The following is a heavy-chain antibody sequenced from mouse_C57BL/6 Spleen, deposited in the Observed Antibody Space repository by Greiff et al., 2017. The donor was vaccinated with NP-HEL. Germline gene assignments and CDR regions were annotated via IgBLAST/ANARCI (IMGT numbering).Heavy chain of an antibody. J-gene: IGHJ4*01. CDR1: GYTFTSYW. D-gene: IGHD1-2*01. Sequence: QVQLQQPGAELVMPGASVKLSCKASGYTFTSYWMHWVKQRPGQGLEWIGEIDPSDSNTNYNQKFKGKSTLTVDKSSSTAYMQLSSLTSEDSAVYYCARSLTAYYAMDYWGQGTSVTVSS. V-gene: IGHV1-69*01. CDR2: IDPSDSNT. CDR3: ARSLTAYYAMDY.